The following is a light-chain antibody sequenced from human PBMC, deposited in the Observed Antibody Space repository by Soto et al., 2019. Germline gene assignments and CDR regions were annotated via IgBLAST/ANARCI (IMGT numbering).Light chain of an antibody. CDR1: SSDVGGYDY. J-gene: IGLJ3*02. V-gene: IGLV2-14*01. CDR3: SSYTSDSIWV. Sequence: QSVLTQPASVSGSPGQSITISCTGTSSDVGGYDYVSWYQQHPGKAPKLMIYEVSNRPSGVSNRFSGSKSDNTASLTIFGLQAEDEADYYCSSYTSDSIWVFGGGTQLTVL. CDR2: EVS.